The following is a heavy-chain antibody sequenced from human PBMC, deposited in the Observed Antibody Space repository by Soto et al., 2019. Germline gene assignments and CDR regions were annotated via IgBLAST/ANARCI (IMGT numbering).Heavy chain of an antibody. D-gene: IGHD3-3*01. CDR1: GYTFTSYG. V-gene: IGHV1-18*01. CDR2: ISAYNGNT. J-gene: IGHJ4*02. CDR3: ARDRDFWSGYTNFDY. Sequence: GASVKVSCKASGYTFTSYGISWVRQAPGQGLEWMGWISAYNGNTNYAQKLQGRVTMTTDTSTSTAYMELRSLRSDDTAVYYCARDRDFWSGYTNFDYWGQGTLVTVSS.